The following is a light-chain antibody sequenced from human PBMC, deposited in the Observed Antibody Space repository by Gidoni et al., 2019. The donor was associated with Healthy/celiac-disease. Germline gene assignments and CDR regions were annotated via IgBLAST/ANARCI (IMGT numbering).Light chain of an antibody. CDR3: CSYAGSYTLV. CDR2: DVS. J-gene: IGLJ2*01. V-gene: IGLV2-11*01. CDR1: SSDVGGYNY. Sequence: QSALTQPRPVSGSPGQPVTISCTGTSSDVGGYNYVSWYQQHPGKAPKPMIYDVSKRPSGGPDRFSGSKSGNTASLTISGLQAEDEADYYCCSYAGSYTLVFGGGTKLTVL.